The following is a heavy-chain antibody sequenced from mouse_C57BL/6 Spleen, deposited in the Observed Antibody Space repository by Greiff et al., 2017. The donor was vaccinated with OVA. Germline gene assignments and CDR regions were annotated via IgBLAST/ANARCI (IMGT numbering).Heavy chain of an antibody. CDR3: ARSLYGDYVCYFDY. V-gene: IGHV1-82*01. Sequence: VQLQQSGPELVKPGASVKISCKASGYAFSSSWMNWVKQRPGKGLEWIGRIYPGDGDTNYNGKFKGKATLTADKSSSTAYMQLSSLTSEDSAVYFCARSLYGDYVCYFDYWGQGTTLTVSS. CDR1: GYAFSSSW. D-gene: IGHD2-13*01. CDR2: IYPGDGDT. J-gene: IGHJ2*01.